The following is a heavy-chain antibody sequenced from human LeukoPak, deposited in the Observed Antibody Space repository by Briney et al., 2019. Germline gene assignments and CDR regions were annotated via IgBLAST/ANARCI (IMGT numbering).Heavy chain of an antibody. J-gene: IGHJ4*02. Sequence: GGSLRLSCAASEFTFSSYAMSWVRQAPGKGLEWVSGISYSGGSTYYADSVKGRFTISRDNSKNTLYLQINSLRAEDTAVYYCAKDQRSIAVAGYFDYWGQGTLVTVSS. D-gene: IGHD6-19*01. CDR3: AKDQRSIAVAGYFDY. CDR1: EFTFSSYA. CDR2: ISYSGGST. V-gene: IGHV3-23*01.